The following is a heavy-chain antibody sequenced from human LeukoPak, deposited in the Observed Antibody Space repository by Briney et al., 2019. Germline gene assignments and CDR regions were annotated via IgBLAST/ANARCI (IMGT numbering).Heavy chain of an antibody. CDR1: GFTFSSYA. CDR2: ISGSGGST. V-gene: IGHV3-23*01. J-gene: IGHJ5*02. Sequence: SGGSLRLSCAASGFTFSSYAMSWVRQAPGKGLEWVSAISGSGGSTYYADSVKGRFTISRDNSKNTLYLQMNSLRAEDTAVYYCAKDRIKWELLHDNWFDPWGQGTLVTVSS. D-gene: IGHD1-26*01. CDR3: AKDRIKWELLHDNWFDP.